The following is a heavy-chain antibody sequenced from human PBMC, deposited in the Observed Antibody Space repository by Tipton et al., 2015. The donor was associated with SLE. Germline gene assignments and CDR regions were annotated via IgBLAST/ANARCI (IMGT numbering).Heavy chain of an antibody. CDR1: GFTFSTYW. CDR2: IKEDGSEK. J-gene: IGHJ4*02. V-gene: IGHV3-7*01. Sequence: SLRLSCAASGFTFSTYWMNWVRQAPGKGLEWVANIKEDGSEKYYVDSVKGRFTISRDNAKNSLYLHMNSLRAEDTAVYYCPCSDCPAGWGQGTLVIVSS. CDR3: PCSDCPAG. D-gene: IGHD2-21*02.